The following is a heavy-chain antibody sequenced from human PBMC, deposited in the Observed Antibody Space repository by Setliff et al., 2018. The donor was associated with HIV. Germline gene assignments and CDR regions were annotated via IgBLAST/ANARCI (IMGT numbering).Heavy chain of an antibody. V-gene: IGHV3-7*05. Sequence: PGGSLRLSCAASGITFSRYAMHWVRQAPGKGLEWVANMRPDGSEKYYVDSVKGRFTISRDDAKNSLYLQMNSLTAEDTAVYYCGRGDYWGQGTLVTVSS. CDR3: GRGDY. CDR1: GITFSRYA. J-gene: IGHJ4*02. CDR2: MRPDGSEK.